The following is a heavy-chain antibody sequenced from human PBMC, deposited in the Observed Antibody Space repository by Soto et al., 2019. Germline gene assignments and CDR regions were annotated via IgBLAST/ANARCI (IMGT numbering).Heavy chain of an antibody. CDR3: ATLGSYYFDY. V-gene: IGHV3-23*01. J-gene: IGHJ4*02. Sequence: PGGSLRLSCAASGFTFSSYAMTWVRQAPGKGLEWVSIISSSGDGTYYADSVKGRFTISRDNSRNTLILQMHSLRADDTAVYYCATLGSYYFDYWGQGTLVTVS. CDR1: GFTFSSYA. CDR2: ISSSGDGT. D-gene: IGHD6-6*01.